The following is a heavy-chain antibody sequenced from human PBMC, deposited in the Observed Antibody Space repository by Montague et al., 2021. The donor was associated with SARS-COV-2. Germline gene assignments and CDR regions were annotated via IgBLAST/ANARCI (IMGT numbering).Heavy chain of an antibody. D-gene: IGHD5-12*01. Sequence: CAISGDSASSNSAAWNWIRQSPSRGLEWLGRTYYRSKWYNDYAVSVKSRITINPDTSKNQFSLQLNSVTPEDTAVYYCARQPLGYDFVYYYYGMDVWSQGTTVTVSS. V-gene: IGHV6-1*01. CDR2: TYYRSKWYN. CDR1: GDSASSNSAA. J-gene: IGHJ6*02. CDR3: ARQPLGYDFVYYYYGMDV.